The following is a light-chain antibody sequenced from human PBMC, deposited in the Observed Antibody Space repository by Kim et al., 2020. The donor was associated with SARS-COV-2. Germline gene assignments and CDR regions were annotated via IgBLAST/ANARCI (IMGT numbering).Light chain of an antibody. J-gene: IGKJ2*01. CDR2: EAS. V-gene: IGKV1-5*03. CDR1: ISSW. Sequence: ISSWLAWYQQKPGKAPQVLIYEASSLESGVPSRFSGRGSGTEFTLTISSLQPDDFATYYCQQYNSYSYTFGQGTKLEI. CDR3: QQYNSYSYT.